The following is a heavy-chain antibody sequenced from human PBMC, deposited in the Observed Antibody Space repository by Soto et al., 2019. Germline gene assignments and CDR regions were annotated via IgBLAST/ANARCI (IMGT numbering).Heavy chain of an antibody. V-gene: IGHV1-46*01. D-gene: IGHD3-3*01. J-gene: IGHJ4*02. Sequence: ASVKVSCKASGYTFTSYYMHWVRQAPGQGLEWMGIINPSGGSTSYAQKFQGRVTMTRDTSTSTVYMELSSLRAEDTAVYYCATPLYYDFWSGYFWGQGTLVTVSS. CDR3: ATPLYYDFWSGYF. CDR1: GYTFTSYY. CDR2: INPSGGST.